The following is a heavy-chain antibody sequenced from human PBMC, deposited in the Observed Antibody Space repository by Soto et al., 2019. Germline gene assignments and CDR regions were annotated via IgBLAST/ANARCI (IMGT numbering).Heavy chain of an antibody. Sequence: EVQLVESGGGLVQPGASLRLSCAASGFTFSSYWMHWVRQAPGKGLVWVSRINSEGSSTSYAGSVKGRFTISRDNAKNTLYLQMNSLRAEDTAVYYCVRTSLVVAAATREDYWGQGTLVTVSS. CDR2: INSEGSST. CDR1: GFTFSSYW. CDR3: VRTSLVVAAATREDY. D-gene: IGHD2-15*01. V-gene: IGHV3-74*01. J-gene: IGHJ4*02.